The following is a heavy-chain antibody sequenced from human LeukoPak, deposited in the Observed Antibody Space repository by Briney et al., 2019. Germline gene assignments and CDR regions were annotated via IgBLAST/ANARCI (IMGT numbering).Heavy chain of an antibody. CDR3: ARLSGEVVVVPAAMRLGGSYYYYYMDV. CDR2: IYPGESDT. Sequence: GAALQISCKGSGSRFTSYWIGWGRPLPGKGVGGRGIIYPGESDTRYSPSFQGHVTISADKSISTPSLQWSSLKASDTAMYYCARLSGEVVVVPAAMRLGGSYYYYYMDVWGKGTTVTVSS. CDR1: GSRFTSYW. V-gene: IGHV5-51*01. J-gene: IGHJ6*03. D-gene: IGHD2-2*01.